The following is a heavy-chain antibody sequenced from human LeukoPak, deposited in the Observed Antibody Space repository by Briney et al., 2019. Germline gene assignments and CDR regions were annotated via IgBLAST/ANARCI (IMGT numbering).Heavy chain of an antibody. J-gene: IGHJ5*02. CDR1: GFTFSSYA. CDR3: AGPDP. V-gene: IGHV3-30*04. CDR2: ISYDGSNK. Sequence: QPGGSLRLSCAASGFTFSSYAMHWVRQAPGKGLEWVAVISYDGSNKYYADSVKGRFTISRDNSKNTLYLQMNSLRAEDTAVYYCAGPDPWGQGTLVTVSS.